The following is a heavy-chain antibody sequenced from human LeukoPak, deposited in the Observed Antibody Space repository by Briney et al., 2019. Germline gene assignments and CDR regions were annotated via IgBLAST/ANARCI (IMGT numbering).Heavy chain of an antibody. V-gene: IGHV3-33*01. CDR2: IWYDGSNK. D-gene: IGHD5-18*01. CDR1: GFTISSYG. J-gene: IGHJ4*02. Sequence: GGSLRLSCAASGFTISSYGMHWVRQAPGKGLEWVAVIWYDGSNKYYADSVKGRFTISRDNSKNTLYLQMNSLRAEDTAVYYCARVGYSYGYYFDYWGQGTLVTVSS. CDR3: ARVGYSYGYYFDY.